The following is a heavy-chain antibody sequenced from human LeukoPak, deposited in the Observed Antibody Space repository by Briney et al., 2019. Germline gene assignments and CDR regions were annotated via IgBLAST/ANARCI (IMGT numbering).Heavy chain of an antibody. V-gene: IGHV4-31*03. D-gene: IGHD2-15*01. CDR3: ASRPPISGGWY. J-gene: IGHJ4*02. CDR1: GGSIRSGTYY. Sequence: PSETLSLTCTVSGGSIRSGTYYWSWIRQHPGKGLEWIGYIRNSGSTYYYPSLEGRVTISVDTSKNQFSLKLSSVTAADTAVYYCASRPPISGGWYWGQGTLVTVSS. CDR2: IRNSGST.